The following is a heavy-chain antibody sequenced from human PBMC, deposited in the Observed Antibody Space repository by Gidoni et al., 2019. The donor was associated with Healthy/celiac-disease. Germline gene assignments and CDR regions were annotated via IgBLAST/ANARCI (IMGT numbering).Heavy chain of an antibody. J-gene: IGHJ3*02. V-gene: IGHV3-23*04. CDR2: ISGSGGST. CDR3: LRGVRGVIPHDAFDI. D-gene: IGHD3-10*01. Sequence: EVQLVESGGGLVQPGGSLRLSCAASGFPFRRYAMSWVRKAPWKGLGWVLAISGSGGSTYYADSVKGRFTISRDNSKNTLYLQMNSLRAEDTAVYYCLRGVRGVIPHDAFDIWGQGTMVTVSS. CDR1: GFPFRRYA.